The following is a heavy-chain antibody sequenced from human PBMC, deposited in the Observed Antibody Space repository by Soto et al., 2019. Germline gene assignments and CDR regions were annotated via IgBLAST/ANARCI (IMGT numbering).Heavy chain of an antibody. CDR1: GGSISSYY. D-gene: IGHD3-3*01. V-gene: IGHV4-59*01. CDR2: IYYSGST. Sequence: SETLSLTCTVSGGSISSYYWSWIRQPPGKGLEWIGYIYYSGSTNYNPSLKSRVTISVDTSKNQFSLKLSSVTAADTAVYYCARAPDRDYAFWSGHAAPDHWGQGTLVTVSS. CDR3: ARAPDRDYAFWSGHAAPDH. J-gene: IGHJ5*02.